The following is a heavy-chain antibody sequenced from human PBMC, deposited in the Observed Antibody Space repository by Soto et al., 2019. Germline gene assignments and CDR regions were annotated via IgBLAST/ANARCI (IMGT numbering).Heavy chain of an antibody. CDR3: ARVGDYYDSSGSSGDFQH. CDR1: GFTFSSYE. J-gene: IGHJ1*01. D-gene: IGHD3-22*01. V-gene: IGHV3-48*03. CDR2: ISSSGSTI. Sequence: SLRLSCAASGFTFSSYEMNWVRQAPGKGLEWVSYISSSGSTIYYADSVKGRFTISRDNAKNSLYLQMNSLRAEDTAVYYCARVGDYYDSSGSSGDFQHWGQGTLVTVSS.